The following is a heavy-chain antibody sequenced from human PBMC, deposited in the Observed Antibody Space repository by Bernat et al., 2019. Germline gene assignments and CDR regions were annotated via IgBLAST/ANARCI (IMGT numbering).Heavy chain of an antibody. V-gene: IGHV4-39*01. CDR1: GGSISSSSYY. D-gene: IGHD6-13*01. Sequence: QLQLQESGPGLVKPSETLSLSCTVSGGSISSSSYYWGWIRQPPGKGLEWIGSIYYSGSTYYNPSLKSRVTISVDTSKNQLSLRLGSVTDADTAVYYCARASQQMARSARGGFDPWGQGTLVTVSS. CDR3: ARASQQMARSARGGFDP. CDR2: IYYSGST. J-gene: IGHJ5*02.